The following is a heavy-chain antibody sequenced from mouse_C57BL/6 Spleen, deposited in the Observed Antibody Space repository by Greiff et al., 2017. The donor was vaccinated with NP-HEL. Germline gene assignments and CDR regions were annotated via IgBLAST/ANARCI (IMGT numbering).Heavy chain of an antibody. V-gene: IGHV1-50*01. Sequence: QVQLQQPGAELVKPGASVKLSCKASGYTFTSYWMQWVKQRPGQGLEWIGEIDPSDSYTNYNQKFKGKATLTVDTSSSTAYMQLSSLTSEDSAVYHCARPGRGGYWGQGTTLTVSS. D-gene: IGHD3-3*01. CDR1: GYTFTSYW. CDR3: ARPGRGGY. J-gene: IGHJ2*01. CDR2: IDPSDSYT.